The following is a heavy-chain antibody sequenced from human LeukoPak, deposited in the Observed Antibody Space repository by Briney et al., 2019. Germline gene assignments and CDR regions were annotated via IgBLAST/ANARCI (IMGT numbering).Heavy chain of an antibody. V-gene: IGHV4-59*01. CDR1: GGSISNYY. D-gene: IGHD3-22*01. Sequence: SETLFLTFPISGGSISNYYWTWIRQPPGKGLEWIGFISYSGSTSYNPSLKSRVTISLDTSKNQFSLKLSSVTAADTAVYYCARAYYFDSIGYDDAFDICGQGTMVTVSS. J-gene: IGHJ3*02. CDR2: ISYSGST. CDR3: ARAYYFDSIGYDDAFDI.